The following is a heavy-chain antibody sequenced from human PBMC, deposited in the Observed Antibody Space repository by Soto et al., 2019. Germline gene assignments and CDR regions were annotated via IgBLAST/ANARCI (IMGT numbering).Heavy chain of an antibody. Sequence: DVHLLESGGGLVQPGGSLRLSCAASGFTFNNYAMNWVRQIPGKGLEWVSSISRSGDSTYYADSVKGRSTISRDNSKNTLDLQMDSLRAEDTGIYYCAKDGSKTSSGRTSYLDYWGQGTLVTVSS. CDR2: ISRSGDST. D-gene: IGHD1-26*01. V-gene: IGHV3-23*01. CDR3: AKDGSKTSSGRTSYLDY. J-gene: IGHJ4*02. CDR1: GFTFNNYA.